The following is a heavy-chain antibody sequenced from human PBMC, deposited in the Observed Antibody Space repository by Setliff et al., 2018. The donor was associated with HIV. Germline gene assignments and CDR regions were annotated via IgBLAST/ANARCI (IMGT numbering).Heavy chain of an antibody. V-gene: IGHV2-5*08. CDR1: GFSLSTRGMR. J-gene: IGHJ4*02. Sequence: SGPTLVNPTQTLTLTCTFSGFSLSTRGMRVTWIRQPPGKALEWLARIDWDDDKRYSPSLKNRLTITKDTSKNQVLLTMTNMDPLDTATYYCAHNHLAVAGSHYFDYWGQGTLVTVSS. CDR2: IDWDDDK. CDR3: AHNHLAVAGSHYFDY. D-gene: IGHD6-19*01.